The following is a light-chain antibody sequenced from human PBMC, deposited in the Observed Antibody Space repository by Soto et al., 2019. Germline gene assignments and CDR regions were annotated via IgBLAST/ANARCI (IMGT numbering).Light chain of an antibody. CDR3: SSHTSSSTRV. Sequence: QSVLTQPASVSGSPGQSITISCIGTSSDIGGYNYVSWYQQHPDKAPKLIIYDVNNRPSGVSNRFSGSKSGNTASLTISGLQAEDEADYYCSSHTSSSTRVFGGGTKLTVL. CDR2: DVN. J-gene: IGLJ2*01. CDR1: SSDIGGYNY. V-gene: IGLV2-14*01.